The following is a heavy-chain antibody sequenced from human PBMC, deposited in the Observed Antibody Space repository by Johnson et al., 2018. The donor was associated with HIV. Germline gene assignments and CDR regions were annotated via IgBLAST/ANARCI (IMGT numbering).Heavy chain of an antibody. CDR1: GFTFAHYA. J-gene: IGHJ3*02. V-gene: IGHV3-9*01. D-gene: IGHD4-23*01. CDR2: ISWNSGSI. Sequence: VQLVESGGGLVQPGRSLRLSCEASGFTFAHYAMHWVRQAPGKGLEWVSSISWNSGSIGYADSVRGRFTISRDNAKNTLYLQMNSLRAEDTAVYYCARDDYGGLDAFDIWGQGTMVTVSS. CDR3: ARDDYGGLDAFDI.